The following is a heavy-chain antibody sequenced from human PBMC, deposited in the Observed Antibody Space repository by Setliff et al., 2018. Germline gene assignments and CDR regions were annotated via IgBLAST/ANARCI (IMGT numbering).Heavy chain of an antibody. D-gene: IGHD3-10*01. CDR2: IYHRGRT. CDR1: GISITSGHY. V-gene: IGHV4-38-2*02. J-gene: IGHJ6*03. Sequence: PSETLSLTCDVSGISITSGHYWGWIRQPPGKGLEWIATIYHRGRTYYNPSLDSRVTISLDTSKNQYSLRLRSVTAADTAVYYCARDNRARHYMDVWGKGTTVTVSS. CDR3: ARDNRARHYMDV.